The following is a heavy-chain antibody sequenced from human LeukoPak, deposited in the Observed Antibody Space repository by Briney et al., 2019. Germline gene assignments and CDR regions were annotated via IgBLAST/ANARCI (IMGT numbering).Heavy chain of an antibody. V-gene: IGHV5-51*01. CDR3: ARSLYYYDFWSGYSPIIYGMDV. J-gene: IGHJ6*02. CDR2: IYPGDSDT. CDR1: GYSFTSYW. D-gene: IGHD3-3*01. Sequence: GESLKISCKGSGYSFTSYWIGWVRQMPGKGLEWMGIIYPGDSDTKYSPSFQGQVTISVDKSISTAYLQWSSLKASDTATYYCARSLYYYDFWSGYSPIIYGMDVWGQGTTVTVSS.